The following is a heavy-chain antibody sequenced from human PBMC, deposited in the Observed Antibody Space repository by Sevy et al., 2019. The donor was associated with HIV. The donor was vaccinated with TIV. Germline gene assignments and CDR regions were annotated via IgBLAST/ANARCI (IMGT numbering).Heavy chain of an antibody. V-gene: IGHV1-24*01. CDR1: GYSLSKLS. J-gene: IGHJ5*02. CDR2: LDPGNGEI. D-gene: IGHD2-15*01. Sequence: SVKVSCKVFGYSLSKLSMHWVRQAPGKGLEWMGSLDPGNGEITYAQTLQGRVTMTEDTSTDTAYMELSSLTSEDTATYYCATVGLGYYSGSSYYQGDWFDPWGQGTLVTVSS. CDR3: ATVGLGYYSGSSYYQGDWFDP.